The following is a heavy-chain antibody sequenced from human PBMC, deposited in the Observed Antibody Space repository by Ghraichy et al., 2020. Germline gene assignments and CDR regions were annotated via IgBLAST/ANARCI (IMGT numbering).Heavy chain of an antibody. CDR3: ARDSRYSSGWYSSGMDV. Sequence: LSLTCAASGLSFSSYSFNWVRQAPGKGLEWVSYISGSSSTIYYADSVKGRFTISRDNAENSLYLLMDSLRAEDTAVYYCARDSRYSSGWYSSGMDVWGQGTTVTVSS. J-gene: IGHJ6*02. CDR1: GLSFSSYS. D-gene: IGHD6-19*01. CDR2: ISGSSSTI. V-gene: IGHV3-48*01.